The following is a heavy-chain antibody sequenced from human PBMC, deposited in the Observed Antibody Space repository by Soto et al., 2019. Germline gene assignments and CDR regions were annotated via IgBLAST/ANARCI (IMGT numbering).Heavy chain of an antibody. J-gene: IGHJ4*02. Sequence: SETLSLTCTVSGGSISSGGYYWSWIPQHPGKGLEWIGYIYYSGSTYYNPSLKSRVTISVDTSKNQFSLKLSSVTAADTAVYYCARYYDSSGWFDYWGQGTLVTVSS. D-gene: IGHD3-22*01. CDR2: IYYSGST. CDR3: ARYYDSSGWFDY. V-gene: IGHV4-31*03. CDR1: GGSISSGGYY.